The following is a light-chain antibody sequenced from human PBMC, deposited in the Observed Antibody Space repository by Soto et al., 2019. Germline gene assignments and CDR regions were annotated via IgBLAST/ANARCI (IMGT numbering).Light chain of an antibody. V-gene: IGKV3-11*01. CDR2: DAS. CDR3: QQRSNWPWT. J-gene: IGKJ1*01. CDR1: QSVSSY. Sequence: EIVVTQSRTTLSLSPGERATLSFMASQSVSSYLAWYQQKPGQAPRLLTYDASNRATGIPARFSGSGSGTDFTLTICSLEPEDFAVYCCQQRSNWPWTFGQVAIV.